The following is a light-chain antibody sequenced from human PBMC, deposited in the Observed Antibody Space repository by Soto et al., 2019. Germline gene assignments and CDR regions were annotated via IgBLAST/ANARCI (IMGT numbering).Light chain of an antibody. V-gene: IGKV1-5*01. CDR2: DAS. J-gene: IGKJ3*01. CDR1: QSISSW. CDR3: QQYNTYAL. Sequence: DIQMTQSPSTLSASVGDRVTITCRASQSISSWLAWYQQKPGKAPKLLIYDASSLESGVPSRFSGSGAGTESTVIISSLHPDEFATYYCQQYNTYALFGPGTKVDIK.